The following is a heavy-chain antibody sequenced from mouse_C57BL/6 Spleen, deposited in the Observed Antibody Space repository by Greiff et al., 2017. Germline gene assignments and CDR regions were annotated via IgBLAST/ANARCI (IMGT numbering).Heavy chain of an antibody. Sequence: QVQLQQPGAELVKPGASVKLSCKASGYTFTSYWMHWVKQRPGQGLEWIGMIHPTSGSTNYNEKFKSKATLTVDKSSSTTYMQLSSLTSEDSAVYYCARATYCGSYFDYWGQGTTLTVSS. CDR2: IHPTSGST. J-gene: IGHJ2*01. V-gene: IGHV1-64*01. D-gene: IGHD1-1*01. CDR3: ARATYCGSYFDY. CDR1: GYTFTSYW.